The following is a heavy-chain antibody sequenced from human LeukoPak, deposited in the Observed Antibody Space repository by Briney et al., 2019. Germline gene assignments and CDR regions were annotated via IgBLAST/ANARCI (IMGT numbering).Heavy chain of an antibody. CDR2: INPSGGST. CDR3: AKTAGAAGTFDY. J-gene: IGHJ4*02. D-gene: IGHD6-13*01. Sequence: GASVKVSCKASGYTFTSYYMHWVRQAPGQGLEWMGIINPSGGSTSYAQKFQGRATMTRDTSTSTVYMELSSLRSEDTAVYYCAKTAGAAGTFDYWGQGTLVTVSS. V-gene: IGHV1-46*01. CDR1: GYTFTSYY.